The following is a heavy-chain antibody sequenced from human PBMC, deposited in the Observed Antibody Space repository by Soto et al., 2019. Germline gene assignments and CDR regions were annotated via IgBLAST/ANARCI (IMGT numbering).Heavy chain of an antibody. CDR1: GGSISSSNW. CDR3: ARTEGHYYDSSGYFNY. Sequence: SETLSLTCAVSGGSISSSNWWSWVRQPPGKGLEWIGEIYHSGSTNYNPSLKSRVTISVDTSKNQFSLKLSSVTAADTAVYYCARTEGHYYDSSGYFNYWGQGTLVTVSS. D-gene: IGHD3-22*01. J-gene: IGHJ4*02. V-gene: IGHV4-4*02. CDR2: IYHSGST.